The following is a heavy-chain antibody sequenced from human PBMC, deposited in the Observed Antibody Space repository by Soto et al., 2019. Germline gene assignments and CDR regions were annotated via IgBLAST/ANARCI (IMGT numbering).Heavy chain of an antibody. CDR2: IYTSGST. CDR3: ARERREEIHDGYDIDY. J-gene: IGHJ4*02. V-gene: IGHV4-4*07. CDR1: GGSISNYY. Sequence: SETLSLTCTVSGGSISNYYWSWIRQPAGKGLEWIGRIYTSGSTDYNPSLKSRVTISIDTSKNQFSLKVTSMAAADTAVYYCARERREEIHDGYDIDYWGQGTLVTVSS. D-gene: IGHD5-12*01.